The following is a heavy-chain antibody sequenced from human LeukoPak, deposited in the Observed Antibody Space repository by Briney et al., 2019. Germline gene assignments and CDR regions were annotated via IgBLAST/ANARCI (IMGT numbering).Heavy chain of an antibody. D-gene: IGHD4-11*01. CDR1: GFTFSSYG. CDR2: ISYDGSNK. Sequence: PGGSLRLSCAASGFTFSSYGMHWVRQAPGKGLEWVAVISYDGSNKYYADSVKGRFTISRDNSKNTLYLQMNSLRAEDTAVYYCARVTPLRPWLYSNLHHFDYWGQGTLVTVSS. J-gene: IGHJ4*02. CDR3: ARVTPLRPWLYSNLHHFDY. V-gene: IGHV3-30*03.